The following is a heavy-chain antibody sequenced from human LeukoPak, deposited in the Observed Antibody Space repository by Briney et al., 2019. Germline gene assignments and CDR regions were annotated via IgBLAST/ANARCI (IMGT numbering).Heavy chain of an antibody. CDR2: IGTFGDST. CDR1: GFTFNNYA. CDR3: AKDREGTIADYFDY. V-gene: IGHV3-23*01. D-gene: IGHD1-7*01. Sequence: GGSLRLSCAASGFTFNNYAMSWVRQAPGQGLEWVLTIGTFGDSTYYADSVKGRFTISRDNSKNTPYLQMNSLRGEDTAVYYCAKDREGTIADYFDYWGQGTLVTVSS. J-gene: IGHJ4*02.